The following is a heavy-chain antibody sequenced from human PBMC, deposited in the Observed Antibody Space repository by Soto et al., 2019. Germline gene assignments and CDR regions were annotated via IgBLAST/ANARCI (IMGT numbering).Heavy chain of an antibody. D-gene: IGHD3-22*01. J-gene: IGHJ4*02. Sequence: DVELVESGGGLVQPGGSLRLSCTTSGFSFSIYWMHWVRQGPGMGLEWVSRINSDGSNIDYADSVKGRFTISRDNAQNTLFLQLNSMGAGDTAVYYCASSGHYLPVDNWGQGTVVTVSS. V-gene: IGHV3-74*01. CDR3: ASSGHYLPVDN. CDR1: GFSFSIYW. CDR2: INSDGSNI.